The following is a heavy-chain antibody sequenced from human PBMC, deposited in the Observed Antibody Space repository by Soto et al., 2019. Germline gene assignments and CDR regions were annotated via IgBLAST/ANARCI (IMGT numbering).Heavy chain of an antibody. D-gene: IGHD5-12*01. CDR3: ARDWDVGYSGYEFNWFDP. Sequence: GASVKVSCKACGCTLTSYAMHWVRQAPGQRLEWMGWINADNGNTKYSQKFQGRVTITRDTSPSTAYMELSSLRAEGTAVYYCARDWDVGYSGYEFNWFDPWGQGTLVTVSS. CDR1: GCTLTSYA. V-gene: IGHV1-3*01. CDR2: INADNGNT. J-gene: IGHJ5*02.